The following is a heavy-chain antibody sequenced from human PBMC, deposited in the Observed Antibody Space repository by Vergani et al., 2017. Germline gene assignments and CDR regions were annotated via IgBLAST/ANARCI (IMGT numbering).Heavy chain of an antibody. CDR2: IYYSGST. CDR3: ARAQIAAAASWGGSMDV. Sequence: QVQLQESGPGLVKPSQTLSLTCTVSGGSISSGGYYWSWIRQHPGKGLEWIGYIYYSGSTYYNPSLKSRVTISVDTSKNQFSLKLSAVTAADTAVYYCARAQIAAAASWGGSMDVWGKGTTVTVSS. CDR1: GGSISSGGYY. D-gene: IGHD6-13*01. V-gene: IGHV4-31*03. J-gene: IGHJ6*03.